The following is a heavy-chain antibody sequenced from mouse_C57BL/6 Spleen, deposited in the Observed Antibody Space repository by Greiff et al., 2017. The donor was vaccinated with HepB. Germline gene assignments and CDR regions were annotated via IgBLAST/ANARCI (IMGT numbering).Heavy chain of an antibody. D-gene: IGHD4-1*02. Sequence: VKLQQPGAELVKPGASVKLSCKASGYTFTSYWMQWVKQRPGKGLEWIGEIDPSDSYTNYNQKFKGKATLTVDTYSSTAYMQLSSLTSEDSAVYYCASPTGTSAYWGQGTLVTVSA. V-gene: IGHV1-50*01. J-gene: IGHJ3*01. CDR1: GYTFTSYW. CDR3: ASPTGTSAY. CDR2: IDPSDSYT.